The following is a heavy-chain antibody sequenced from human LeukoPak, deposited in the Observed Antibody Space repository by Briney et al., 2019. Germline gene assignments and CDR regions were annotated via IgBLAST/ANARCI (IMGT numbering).Heavy chain of an antibody. CDR1: GFTFSSYG. Sequence: GGSLRLSCAAAGFTFSSYGMHWVRQAPGKGLEWVAVISYDGSNKYYADSVKGRFTISRDNSKNTLYLQMNSLRAEDTAVYYCARTSFDYWGQGTLVTVSS. CDR3: ARTSFDY. J-gene: IGHJ4*02. CDR2: ISYDGSNK. V-gene: IGHV3-30*03.